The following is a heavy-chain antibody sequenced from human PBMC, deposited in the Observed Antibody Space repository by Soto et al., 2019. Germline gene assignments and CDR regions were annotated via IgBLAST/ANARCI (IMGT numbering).Heavy chain of an antibody. CDR3: TTGGYGETPFDY. J-gene: IGHJ4*02. Sequence: PGGSLRLSCAASGFTFSNAWMSWVRQAPGKGLEWVGRIKSKTDGGTTDYAAPVKGRFTISRDDSKNTLYLQMSSLKTEDTAVYYCTTGGYGETPFDYWGQGTLVTVSS. CDR1: GFTFSNAW. D-gene: IGHD4-17*01. V-gene: IGHV3-15*01. CDR2: IKSKTDGGTT.